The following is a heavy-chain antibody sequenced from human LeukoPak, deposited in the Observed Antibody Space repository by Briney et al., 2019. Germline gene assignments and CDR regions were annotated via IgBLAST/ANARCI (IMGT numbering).Heavy chain of an antibody. Sequence: ASVKVSCKASGYTFTGYYMHWVRQAPGQGLEWMGWINANSGGTSYAQKFQGRVTMTRDTSVTTAYMELSRLRSDDTAVYYCARYSGYDGPFEYWGQGTLVTVPS. CDR1: GYTFTGYY. CDR3: ARYSGYDGPFEY. CDR2: INANSGGT. V-gene: IGHV1-2*02. D-gene: IGHD5-12*01. J-gene: IGHJ4*02.